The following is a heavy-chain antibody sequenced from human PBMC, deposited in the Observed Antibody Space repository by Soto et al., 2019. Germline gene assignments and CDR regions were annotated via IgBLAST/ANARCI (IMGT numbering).Heavy chain of an antibody. CDR3: ARGFLSVLPNYYYGLAV. D-gene: IGHD2-15*01. CDR2: ISVYNGNT. J-gene: IGHJ6*02. Sequence: QVQLVQSGVEVKNPGASVRVSCKASAYPFTSYGISWVRQAPGQGLEWMGWISVYNGNTNYAREFQGRVTLTTDTSTSTAYMELRSLRSDDPAVYYSARGFLSVLPNYYYGLAVWGQGTTVIVSS. CDR1: AYPFTSYG. V-gene: IGHV1-18*01.